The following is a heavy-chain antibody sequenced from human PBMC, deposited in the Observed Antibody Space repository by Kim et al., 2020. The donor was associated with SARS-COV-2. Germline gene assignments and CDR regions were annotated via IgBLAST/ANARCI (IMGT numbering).Heavy chain of an antibody. J-gene: IGHJ6*02. Sequence: GGSLRLSCAASGFTFSNAWMSWVRQAPGKGLEWVGHIKSKTDGGTTDYAAPVKGRFTISRDDSKNTLYLQMNSLKTEDTAVYYCTTDNDPYYYYGMDVWGQGTTVTVSS. CDR1: GFTFSNAW. CDR3: TTDNDPYYYYGMDV. D-gene: IGHD1-1*01. CDR2: IKSKTDGGTT. V-gene: IGHV3-15*01.